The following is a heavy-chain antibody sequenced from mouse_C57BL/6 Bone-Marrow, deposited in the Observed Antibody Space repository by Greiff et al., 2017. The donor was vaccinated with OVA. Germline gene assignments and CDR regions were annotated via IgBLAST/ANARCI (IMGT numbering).Heavy chain of an antibody. CDR3: ARNCGSSWVFAY. Sequence: VQLQQSGPELVKPGASVKIPCKASGYTFTDYNMDWVKQSHGKSLEWIGAINPNNGGTIYQQKLKGKATLTGDKSYSTAYMELRSLTSEDTAVYYCARNCGSSWVFAYWGQGTLVTVSA. CDR1: GYTFTDYN. J-gene: IGHJ3*01. D-gene: IGHD1-1*01. V-gene: IGHV1-18*01. CDR2: INPNNGGT.